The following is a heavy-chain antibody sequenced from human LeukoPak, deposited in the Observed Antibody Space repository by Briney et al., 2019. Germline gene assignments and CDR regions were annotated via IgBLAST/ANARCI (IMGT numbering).Heavy chain of an antibody. Sequence: GASVKVSCKASGYTFTGYYMHWVRPAPGQGLEWMGWINPNSGGTNYAQKFQGRVTMTRDTSISTAYMELSRLRSDDTAVYYCARGDRIMITFGGVIASDYWGRGTLDPVSS. D-gene: IGHD3-16*02. V-gene: IGHV1-2*02. CDR3: ARGDRIMITFGGVIASDY. J-gene: IGHJ4*02. CDR1: GYTFTGYY. CDR2: INPNSGGT.